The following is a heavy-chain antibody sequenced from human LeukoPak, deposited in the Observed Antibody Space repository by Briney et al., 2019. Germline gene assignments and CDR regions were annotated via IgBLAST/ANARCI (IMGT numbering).Heavy chain of an antibody. V-gene: IGHV4-34*01. D-gene: IGHD5-12*01. CDR2: INHSGST. CDR3: ARGGLFDY. J-gene: IGHJ4*02. Sequence: SETLSLTCAVYGGTFSGYYWSWIRQPPGKGLEWIGEINHSGSTNYNPSLKSRVTISVDTSKNQFSLKLSSVTAADTAVYYCARGGLFDYWGQGTLVTVSS. CDR1: GGTFSGYY.